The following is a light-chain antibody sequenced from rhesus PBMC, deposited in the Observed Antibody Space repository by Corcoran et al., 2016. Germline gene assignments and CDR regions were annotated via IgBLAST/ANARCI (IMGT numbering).Light chain of an antibody. V-gene: IGLV2-32*02. CDR2: EVS. J-gene: IGLJ6*01. Sequence: QAALTQPRSVSGSPGQSVTISCTGTSSDIGGYKSVSWYQQHPGTAPKLMIYEVSERPSGVSDRFSGSKSGNTASLTISGLQPEDEADYYCSSYAGSDTFVFGSGTRLTVL. CDR3: SSYAGSDTFV. CDR1: SSDIGGYKS.